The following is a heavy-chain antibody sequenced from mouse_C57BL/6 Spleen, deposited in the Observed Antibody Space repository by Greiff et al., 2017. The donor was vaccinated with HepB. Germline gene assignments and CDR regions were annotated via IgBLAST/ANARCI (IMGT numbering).Heavy chain of an antibody. CDR3: ARRAFAY. CDR2: ISRGSSTI. Sequence: EVKLMESGGGLVKPGGSLKLSCAASGFTFSDYGMHWVRQAPEKGLEWVAYISRGSSTIYYADTVKGRFTISRDNAKNTLFLQMTSLRSEDTAMYYGARRAFAYWGQGTLVTVSA. V-gene: IGHV5-17*01. CDR1: GFTFSDYG. J-gene: IGHJ3*01.